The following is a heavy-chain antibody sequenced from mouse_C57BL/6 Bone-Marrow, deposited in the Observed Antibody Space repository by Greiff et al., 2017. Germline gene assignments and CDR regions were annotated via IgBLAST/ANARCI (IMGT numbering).Heavy chain of an antibody. J-gene: IGHJ1*03. Sequence: VQLQQSGAELVRPGASVTLSCKASGYTFTDYEMHWVKQTPVHGLEWIGAIDPETGGTAYNQKFKGKAILTADKSSSTAYMELRSLTSEDSAVYYFHNYGSSSFWYFDVWGTGTTVTVSS. V-gene: IGHV1-15*01. CDR2: IDPETGGT. D-gene: IGHD1-1*01. CDR3: HNYGSSSFWYFDV. CDR1: GYTFTDYE.